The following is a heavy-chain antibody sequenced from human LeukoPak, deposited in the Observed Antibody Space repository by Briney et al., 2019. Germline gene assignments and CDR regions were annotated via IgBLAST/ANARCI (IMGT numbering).Heavy chain of an antibody. CDR2: IYYSGST. V-gene: IGHV4-59*01. Sequence: PSETLSLTCTVSGGSISSYYWSWIRQPPGKGLEWIGYIYYSGSTNYNPSLKSRVTISVDTSKNQFSLKLSSVTAADTAVYYCARGGRDSNFQHWGQGTLVTVSS. D-gene: IGHD3-22*01. CDR3: ARGGRDSNFQH. CDR1: GGSISSYY. J-gene: IGHJ1*01.